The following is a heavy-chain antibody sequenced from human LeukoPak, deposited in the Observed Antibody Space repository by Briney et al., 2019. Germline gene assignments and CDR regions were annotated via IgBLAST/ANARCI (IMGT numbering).Heavy chain of an antibody. Sequence: GGSLRLSCAASGFIFINYPMTWVRQAPGKGLEWVSTISGNGGNTYYLDSVRGRFTISRDTSKNTLYLQMNSLRAEDTAVYYCAKNSGDCSSTHCYGMEDYWGQGTLVTVSS. J-gene: IGHJ4*02. V-gene: IGHV3-23*01. D-gene: IGHD2-2*01. CDR1: GFIFINYP. CDR3: AKNSGDCSSTHCYGMEDY. CDR2: ISGNGGNT.